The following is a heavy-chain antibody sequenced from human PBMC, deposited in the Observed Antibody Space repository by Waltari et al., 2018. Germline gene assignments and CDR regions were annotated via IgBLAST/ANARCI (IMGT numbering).Heavy chain of an antibody. J-gene: IGHJ6*02. D-gene: IGHD2-15*01. CDR2: IYSGVIT. Sequence: ELQLVESGGGLIQPEGSLRLSCAASGFNVNTHYMSWVRQALGKGLEWISVIYSGVITYYAYSVKGLFTISRDSYRNTLSLQMISLRAEDTAVYYCARAESGGMFDYYYGMDVWGQGTTVTVSS. CDR3: ARAESGGMFDYYYGMDV. CDR1: GFNVNTHY. V-gene: IGHV3-53*01.